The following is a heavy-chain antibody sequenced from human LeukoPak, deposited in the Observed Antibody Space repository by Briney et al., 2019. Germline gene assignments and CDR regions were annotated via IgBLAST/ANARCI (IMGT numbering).Heavy chain of an antibody. CDR2: INPSGGST. J-gene: IGHJ3*02. V-gene: IGHV1-46*01. CDR1: GYTFTSYY. Sequence: ASVKVSCKASGYTFTSYYMHWVRQAPGQGLEWMGIINPSGGSTSYAQKFQGRVTMTRDTSTSTVYMELSSLRSEDTAVYYCAREGSVVVVAAGTAFDIWGQGTMVTVSS. D-gene: IGHD2-15*01. CDR3: AREGSVVVVAAGTAFDI.